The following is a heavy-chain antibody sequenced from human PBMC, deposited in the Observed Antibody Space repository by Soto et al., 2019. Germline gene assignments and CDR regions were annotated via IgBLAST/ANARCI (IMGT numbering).Heavy chain of an antibody. J-gene: IGHJ6*02. CDR3: ARGRPYGGPLDYYYGMDV. Sequence: SGGSLRLSCVASGFTFRSYGMHWVRQAPGKGLEWAAVIWYDGSNKYYADSVKGRFTISRDNSKNTLYLQMNSLRAEDTAVYYCARGRPYGGPLDYYYGMDVWGQGTTVTVSS. CDR2: IWYDGSNK. CDR1: GFTFRSYG. D-gene: IGHD5-12*01. V-gene: IGHV3-33*01.